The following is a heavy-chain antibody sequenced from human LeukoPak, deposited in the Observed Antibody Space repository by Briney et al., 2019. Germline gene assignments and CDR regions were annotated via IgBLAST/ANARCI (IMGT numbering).Heavy chain of an antibody. V-gene: IGHV1-2*02. D-gene: IGHD6-19*01. CDR2: INPNSGGT. CDR1: GYTFTGYY. Sequence: ASVKVSCKASGYTFTGYYMHWVRQAPGQGLEWMGWINPNSGGTNYAQKFQGRVTMTRDTSISTAYMELSRLRSDDTAVYYCARDFTAVAEYTIFDYWGQGTLVTVSS. J-gene: IGHJ4*02. CDR3: ARDFTAVAEYTIFDY.